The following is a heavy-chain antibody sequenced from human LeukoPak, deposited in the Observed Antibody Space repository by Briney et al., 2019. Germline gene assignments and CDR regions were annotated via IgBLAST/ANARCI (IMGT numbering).Heavy chain of an antibody. V-gene: IGHV1-18*01. Sequence: GASVKVSCKASGYTFTSHGITWVRQSPGQGLEWVGWINAYNGHANYVQNLQGRATMTTDTSTSTAYMELRSLRSDDTAVYYCARGEYNYFDYWGQGPLVTVSS. CDR1: GYTFTSHG. J-gene: IGHJ4*02. CDR2: INAYNGHA. CDR3: ARGEYNYFDY. D-gene: IGHD2/OR15-2a*01.